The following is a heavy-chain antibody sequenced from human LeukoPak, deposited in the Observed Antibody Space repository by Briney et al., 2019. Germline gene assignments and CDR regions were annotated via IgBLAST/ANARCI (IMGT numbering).Heavy chain of an antibody. J-gene: IGHJ4*02. Sequence: GGSLRLSCAASGFTFSSYGMHWVRQAPGKGLEWVAFIRYDGSNKYYADSVKGRFTISRDNSKNTLYLQMNSLRAEDTAVYYCARGVAAAASVSSNFDYWGQGTLVTVSS. D-gene: IGHD6-13*01. V-gene: IGHV3-30*02. CDR2: IRYDGSNK. CDR3: ARGVAAAASVSSNFDY. CDR1: GFTFSSYG.